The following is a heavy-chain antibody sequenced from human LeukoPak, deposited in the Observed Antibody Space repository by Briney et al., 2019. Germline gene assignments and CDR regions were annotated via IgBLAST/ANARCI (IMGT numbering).Heavy chain of an antibody. CDR2: ISSRSSTI. D-gene: IGHD3-22*01. CDR1: GFTFSDYN. J-gene: IGHJ4*02. Sequence: GGSLRLSCTASGFTFSDYNMNWVRQAPGKGLEWVSHISSRSSTIYYADSVKGRFTISRDNAKNSLFLQMNSLRAEDTAVYYCVGDHDTSGYSPNHYFDYWGQGTLVTVSS. CDR3: VGDHDTSGYSPNHYFDY. V-gene: IGHV3-48*01.